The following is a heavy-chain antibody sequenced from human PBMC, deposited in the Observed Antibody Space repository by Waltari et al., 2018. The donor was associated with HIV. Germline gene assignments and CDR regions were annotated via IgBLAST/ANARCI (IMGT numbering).Heavy chain of an antibody. CDR1: GASISDHH. CDR3: ARVKAYYYDNSGFYFFDY. J-gene: IGHJ4*02. Sequence: QVHLQESGPGLVKPSEPLSLTCSVSGASISDHHWTWIRQTPGKGLEWIGNVHYTGTTKYNPSLMSRVAISVDTSQAQFSLRLNSVTAADTAVYYCARVKAYYYDNSGFYFFDYWGRGSLVTVSS. D-gene: IGHD3-22*01. CDR2: VHYTGTT. V-gene: IGHV4-59*11.